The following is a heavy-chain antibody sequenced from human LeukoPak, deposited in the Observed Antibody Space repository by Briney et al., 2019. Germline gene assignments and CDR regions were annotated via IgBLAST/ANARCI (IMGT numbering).Heavy chain of an antibody. CDR3: ARHGLEPTSFYYYMDV. D-gene: IGHD1-1*01. V-gene: IGHV4-59*08. CDR2: IYYSGST. J-gene: IGHJ6*03. Sequence: SETLSLTCTVSGGSISSYYWSWIRQPPGKGLEWIGYIYYSGSTNYNPSLKSRVTISVDTSKSQFSLKLSSVTAADTAVYYCARHGLEPTSFYYYMDVWGKGTTVTVS. CDR1: GGSISSYY.